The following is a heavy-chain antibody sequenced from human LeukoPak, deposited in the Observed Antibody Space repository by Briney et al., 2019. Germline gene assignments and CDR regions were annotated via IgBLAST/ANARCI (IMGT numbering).Heavy chain of an antibody. D-gene: IGHD4-17*01. CDR3: ARDSLPPVGDYSDAFDI. V-gene: IGHV3-21*01. CDR2: ISSSSSYI. CDR1: GFTFSSYS. J-gene: IGHJ3*02. Sequence: PGGSLRLSCAASGFTFSSYSVNWVRQAPGKGLEWVSSISSSSSYIYYADSVKGRFTISRDNAKNSLYLQMNSLRAEDTAVYYCARDSLPPVGDYSDAFDIWGQRTMVTVSS.